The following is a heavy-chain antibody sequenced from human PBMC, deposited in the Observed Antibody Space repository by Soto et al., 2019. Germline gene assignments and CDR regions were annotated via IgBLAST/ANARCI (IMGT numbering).Heavy chain of an antibody. V-gene: IGHV1-3*01. CDR1: GYTFTSYA. CDR2: INAGNGNT. D-gene: IGHD2-15*01. J-gene: IGHJ4*02. CDR3: ARDLGGWPDY. Sequence: VASVKVSCXASGYTFTSYAMHLVRQAPGQRLEWMGWINAGNGNTKYSQKFQGRVTITRDTSASTAYMELSSLRSEDTAVYYCARDLGGWPDYWGQGTLVTVSS.